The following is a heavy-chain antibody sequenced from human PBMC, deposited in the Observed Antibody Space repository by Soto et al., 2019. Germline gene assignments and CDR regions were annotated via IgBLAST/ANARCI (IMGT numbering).Heavy chain of an antibody. J-gene: IGHJ6*02. D-gene: IGHD3-3*02. CDR2: IIPIFRTP. CDR3: ARDKDRQQLGGNYYYGLDV. Sequence: QVQLVQSGAEVKKPGSSVKVSCKASGGTFSNSAISWVRQAPGQGLEWMGGIIPIFRTPDYAQEFQGRVTITADESTSTAYMELSSLRSEDTAVYYCARDKDRQQLGGNYYYGLDVWGQGTTVTVSS. V-gene: IGHV1-69*12. CDR1: GGTFSNSA.